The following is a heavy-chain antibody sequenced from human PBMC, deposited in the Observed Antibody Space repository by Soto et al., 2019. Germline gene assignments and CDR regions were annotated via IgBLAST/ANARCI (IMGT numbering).Heavy chain of an antibody. J-gene: IGHJ4*02. D-gene: IGHD6-19*01. V-gene: IGHV3-23*01. Sequence: GGSLRLSCAASGITFSSYAMSWVRQAPGKGLEWVSTVSGSGANTYYADSVKGRFTISRDNSENTLYLQMISLRAEDMAIYYCAKGPHSSGWHYFDYWGQGTLVTVSS. CDR2: VSGSGANT. CDR3: AKGPHSSGWHYFDY. CDR1: GITFSSYA.